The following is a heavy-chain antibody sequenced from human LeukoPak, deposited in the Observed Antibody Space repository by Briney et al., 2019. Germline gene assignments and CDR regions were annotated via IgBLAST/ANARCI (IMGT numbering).Heavy chain of an antibody. V-gene: IGHV3-23*01. CDR2: ISGSGGST. CDR1: GFTFSGYG. Sequence: GGSLRLSCAASGFTFSGYGMSWVSQAPGKGLEWVSAISGSGGSTYYADSVKGRFTISRDNSKNTLYLQMNSLRAEDTAVYYCAKDGYYDSSGYWGQGTLVTVSS. J-gene: IGHJ4*02. D-gene: IGHD3-22*01. CDR3: AKDGYYDSSGY.